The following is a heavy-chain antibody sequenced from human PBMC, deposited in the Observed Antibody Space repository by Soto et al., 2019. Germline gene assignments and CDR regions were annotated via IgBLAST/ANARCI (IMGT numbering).Heavy chain of an antibody. Sequence: SETLSLTCTVSGGSISSGGYYWSWIRQHPGKGLEWIGYIYYSGSTYYNPSLKSLVTLSVDTSKNQCSLKLSYVTAADAAVYYCARVLRGYSYGSPFDYWGQGTLVTVSS. CDR3: ARVLRGYSYGSPFDY. V-gene: IGHV4-31*01. CDR1: GGSISSGGYY. CDR2: IYYSGST. D-gene: IGHD5-18*01. J-gene: IGHJ4*02.